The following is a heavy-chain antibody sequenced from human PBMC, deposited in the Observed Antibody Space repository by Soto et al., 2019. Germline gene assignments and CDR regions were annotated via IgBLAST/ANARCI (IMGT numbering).Heavy chain of an antibody. Sequence: EAQLLESGGGLVQPGGSLRLSCAASGFTFSNYAMNWVRKSPGKGLEWVSGISGGSGDSTFYADSVKGRFTISRDNSKNKLHLQMNSLRTEDTAVYYCAKNQPSCATRAAFDYWGQGTLVTVSS. CDR2: ISGGSGDST. D-gene: IGHD2-21*01. CDR1: GFTFSNYA. V-gene: IGHV3-23*01. J-gene: IGHJ4*02. CDR3: AKNQPSCATRAAFDY.